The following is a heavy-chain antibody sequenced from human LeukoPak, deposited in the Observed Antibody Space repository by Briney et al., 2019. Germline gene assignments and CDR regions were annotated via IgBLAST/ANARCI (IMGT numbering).Heavy chain of an antibody. V-gene: IGHV1-2*02. D-gene: IGHD3-22*01. J-gene: IGHJ4*02. Sequence: GASVKVSCKASGYTFTGYYMHWVRQAPGQGLEWMGWINPNSGGTNYAQKFQGRVTMTRDTPISTAYMELSRLRSDDTAVYYCARGKFLPNYYDSSGYYYYFDYWGQGTLVTVSS. CDR3: ARGKFLPNYYDSSGYYYYFDY. CDR2: INPNSGGT. CDR1: GYTFTGYY.